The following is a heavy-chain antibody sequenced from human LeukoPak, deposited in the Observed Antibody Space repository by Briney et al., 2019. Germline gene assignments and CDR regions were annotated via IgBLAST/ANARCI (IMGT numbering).Heavy chain of an antibody. Sequence: GGSLRLSCEASGFTFSSYAMHWVRQAPGKGLEWVAVISYDGSNKYYADSVKGRFTISRDNSKNTLYLQMNSLRAEDTAVYYCARAMVVYYYGMDVWGQGTTVTVSS. CDR1: GFTFSSYA. CDR2: ISYDGSNK. D-gene: IGHD3-22*01. CDR3: ARAMVVYYYGMDV. V-gene: IGHV3-30-3*01. J-gene: IGHJ6*02.